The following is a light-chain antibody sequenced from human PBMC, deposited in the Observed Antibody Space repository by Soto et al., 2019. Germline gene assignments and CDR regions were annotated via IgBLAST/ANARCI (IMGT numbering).Light chain of an antibody. V-gene: IGKV1-33*01. CDR3: QQYESLPLT. CDR1: VEINKN. Sequence: DIQMTQSPSSLSASVGDRFTIACQPSVEINKNLIWYQQKPGKAPKLLIYDASDLETGVPSRFSGSGSGTGFTFTISSLQPEDFATYYCQQYESLPLTFGQGTRLEIK. J-gene: IGKJ5*01. CDR2: DAS.